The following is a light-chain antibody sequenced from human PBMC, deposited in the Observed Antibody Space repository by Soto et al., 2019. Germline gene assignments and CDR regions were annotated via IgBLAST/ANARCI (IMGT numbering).Light chain of an antibody. J-gene: IGKJ5*01. Sequence: DIQMTQSPSSLSASVGDRVTITCRASQSISSYLNWYQQKPGKAPKLLIYAASSLQSGVPSRFSGSGSGTEFALTLNSVQPADFATYYCQQYLVYPITFGQGTRLEIK. CDR1: QSISSY. CDR2: AAS. V-gene: IGKV1-39*01. CDR3: QQYLVYPIT.